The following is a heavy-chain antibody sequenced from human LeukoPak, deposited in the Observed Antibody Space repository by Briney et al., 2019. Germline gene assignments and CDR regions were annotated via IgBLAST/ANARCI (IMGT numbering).Heavy chain of an antibody. Sequence: GGSLRLSCEDSGVTFSRYTMNWVRQAPGKGLEWVPSIDSGSSYIYYTDSVKGRFTVSRDNAKKSLYLQMNSLRAEDTAVYFCARGTTVTTVRYFDLWGRGTLVTVSS. CDR2: IDSGSSYI. J-gene: IGHJ2*01. V-gene: IGHV3-21*01. CDR1: GVTFSRYT. D-gene: IGHD4-17*01. CDR3: ARGTTVTTVRYFDL.